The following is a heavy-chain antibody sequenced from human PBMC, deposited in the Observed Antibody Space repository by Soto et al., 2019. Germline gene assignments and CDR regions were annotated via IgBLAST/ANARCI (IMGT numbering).Heavy chain of an antibody. J-gene: IGHJ4*02. CDR3: ARSGIAAAGPSGLFDY. Sequence: LRLSCAASGFTVSSNYMSWVRQAPGKGLEWVSVIYSGGSTYYADSVKGRFTISRDNSKNTLYLQMNSLRAEDTAVYYCARSGIAAAGPSGLFDYWGQGTLVTVPQ. D-gene: IGHD6-13*01. CDR2: IYSGGST. V-gene: IGHV3-53*01. CDR1: GFTVSSNY.